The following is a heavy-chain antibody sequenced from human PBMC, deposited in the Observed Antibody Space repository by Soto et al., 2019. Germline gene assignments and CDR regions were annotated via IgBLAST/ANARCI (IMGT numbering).Heavy chain of an antibody. CDR1: GYTFTSYD. V-gene: IGHV1-8*01. D-gene: IGHD6-13*01. Sequence: QVQLVQSGAEVKKPGASVKVSCKAYGYTFTSYDINWVRQATGQGLEWMGWMNPNSGNTGYAQKFQGRVTMTRNTSIRAAYMELRSLMSEDTAVYYCARVRAVAGFDYWGQGTLVTVSS. CDR2: MNPNSGNT. CDR3: ARVRAVAGFDY. J-gene: IGHJ4*02.